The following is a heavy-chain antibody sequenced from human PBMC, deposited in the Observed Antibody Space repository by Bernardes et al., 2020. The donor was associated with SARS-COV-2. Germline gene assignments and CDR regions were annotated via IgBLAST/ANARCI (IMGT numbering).Heavy chain of an antibody. CDR1: GYTFTSYG. Sequence: ASVKVSCKASGYTFTSYGISWVRQAPGQGLEGMGWISAYNGNTNYAQKLQGRITMTTDNSTSTAYMELRSLGPYDTAVYYWSRMSVVGAFWYYYYDLDLWGLGTTVTVSS. V-gene: IGHV1-18*04. J-gene: IGHJ6*02. CDR3: SRMSVVGAFWYYYYDLDL. CDR2: ISAYNGNT. D-gene: IGHD1-26*01.